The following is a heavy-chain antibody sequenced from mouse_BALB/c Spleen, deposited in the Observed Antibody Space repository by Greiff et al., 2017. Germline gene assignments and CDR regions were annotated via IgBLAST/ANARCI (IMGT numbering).Heavy chain of an antibody. D-gene: IGHD2-14*01. CDR2: ISSGSSTI. J-gene: IGHJ1*01. CDR3: ARAGYRYDVWYFDV. V-gene: IGHV5-17*02. CDR1: GFTFSSFG. Sequence: EVMLVESGGGLVQPGGSRKLSCAASGFTFSSFGMHWVRQAPEKGLEWVAYISSGSSTIYYADTVKGRFTISRDNPKNTLFLQMTSLRSEDTAMYYCARAGYRYDVWYFDVWGAGTTVTVSS.